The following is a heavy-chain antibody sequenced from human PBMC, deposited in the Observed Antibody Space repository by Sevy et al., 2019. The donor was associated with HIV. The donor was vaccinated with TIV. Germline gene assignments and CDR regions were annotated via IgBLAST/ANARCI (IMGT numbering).Heavy chain of an antibody. J-gene: IGHJ6*02. CDR1: GFTFGTYD. D-gene: IGHD3-16*01. CDR3: AKNRPPGGSLFSRHGMDV. V-gene: IGHV3-30*18. Sequence: GGSLRLSCAASGFTFGTYDMLWVRQAPGKGLEWVAIISSDGSYRYYADSVRGRFSMSRDNSKNTMYLQISGLLIEDTAVYYCAKNRPPGGSLFSRHGMDVWGRGTTVTVSS. CDR2: ISSDGSYR.